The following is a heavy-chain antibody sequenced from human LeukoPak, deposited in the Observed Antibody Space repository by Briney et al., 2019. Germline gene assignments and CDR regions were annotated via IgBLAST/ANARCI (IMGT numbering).Heavy chain of an antibody. CDR1: GFTFSSYG. V-gene: IGHV3-9*01. D-gene: IGHD6-13*01. CDR3: AKDMGYSSSWRLDY. Sequence: QAGGSLRLSCAASGFTFSSYGMHWVRQAPGKGLEWVSGISWNSGNVGYADSVKGRFTISRDNAKKSLYLQMNSLRAEDTAFYYCAKDMGYSSSWRLDYWGLGTLVTVSS. CDR2: ISWNSGNV. J-gene: IGHJ4*02.